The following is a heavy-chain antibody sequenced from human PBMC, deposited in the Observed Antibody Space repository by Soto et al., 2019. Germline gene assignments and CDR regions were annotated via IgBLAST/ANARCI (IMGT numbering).Heavy chain of an antibody. Sequence: SLTCTVSGDSISGYYWTWIRQPPGKGLEWIGYIYYGGTTNYNPSLKSRVTMSIDTSKNHFSLKLSSVTAADTAVYYCARQILVGPNNWSDPWGQGNMVNVSS. CDR3: ARQILVGPNNWSDP. CDR1: GDSISGYY. V-gene: IGHV4-59*01. D-gene: IGHD1-26*01. CDR2: IYYGGTT. J-gene: IGHJ5*02.